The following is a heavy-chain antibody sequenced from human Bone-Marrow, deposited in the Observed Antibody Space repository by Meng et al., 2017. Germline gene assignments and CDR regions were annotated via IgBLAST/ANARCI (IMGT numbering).Heavy chain of an antibody. D-gene: IGHD3-10*01. J-gene: IGHJ3*01. CDR3: VRGESPRYDAFDV. CDR1: GFTFSSYE. Sequence: GESLKISCAASGFTFSSYEMNWVRQAPGKGLEWVSYISSSGSTIYYADSVKGRFTISRDNAKDTLYLQMNSLRVEDTAVYYCVRGESPRYDAFDVWGQGTVVTVSS. CDR2: ISSSGSTI. V-gene: IGHV3-48*03.